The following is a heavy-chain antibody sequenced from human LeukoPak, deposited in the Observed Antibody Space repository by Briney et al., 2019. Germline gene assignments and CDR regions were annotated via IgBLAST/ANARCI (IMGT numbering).Heavy chain of an antibody. V-gene: IGHV1-8*03. Sequence: GASVKVSCETSGYTFTNYDINWVRQAPGQGLELMGWMNPNSGDTDYAKNFRGRATFTRDTSTRTAYMELTRLRSEDTAVYYCARSRLGRGVDFDYWGQGNLVTASS. CDR1: GYTFTNYD. D-gene: IGHD2-8*02. J-gene: IGHJ4*02. CDR3: ARSRLGRGVDFDY. CDR2: MNPNSGDT.